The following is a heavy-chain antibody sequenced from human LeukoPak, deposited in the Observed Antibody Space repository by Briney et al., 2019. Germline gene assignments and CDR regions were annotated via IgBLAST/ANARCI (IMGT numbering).Heavy chain of an antibody. V-gene: IGHV1-46*01. D-gene: IGHD2-2*01. CDR2: INPSGGST. Sequence: GASVTVSCKASGYTFTSYYMHWVRQAPGQGLEWMGIINPSGGSTSYAQKFQGRVTMTRDTSTSTVYMELSSLRSEDTAVYYCARFGPLDSPYCSSTSCYQDYYYHGMDVWGQGTTVTVSS. CDR1: GYTFTSYY. J-gene: IGHJ6*02. CDR3: ARFGPLDSPYCSSTSCYQDYYYHGMDV.